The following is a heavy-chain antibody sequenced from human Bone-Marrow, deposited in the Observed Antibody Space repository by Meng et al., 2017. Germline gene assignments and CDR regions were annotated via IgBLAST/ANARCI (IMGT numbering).Heavy chain of an antibody. CDR2: IWYDGSNK. V-gene: IGHV3-33*01. Sequence: GESPKISCAASGFTFSSYGTHWVRQAPGKGLEWVAVIWYDGSNKYYADSVKGRFTISRDNSKNTLYLQMNSLRAEDTAVYYCARVGYSGSYYFDYWGQGTLVTVSS. D-gene: IGHD1-26*01. J-gene: IGHJ4*02. CDR1: GFTFSSYG. CDR3: ARVGYSGSYYFDY.